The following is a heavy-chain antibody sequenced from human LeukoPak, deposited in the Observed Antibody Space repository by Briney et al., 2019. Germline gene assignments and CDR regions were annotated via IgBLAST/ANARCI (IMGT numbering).Heavy chain of an antibody. CDR2: INAGNGNT. Sequence: ASVKVSCKASGYTFTSYAMHWVRQAPGQRLERMGWINAGNGNTKYSQKFQGRVTITRDTSASTAYMELSSLRSEDTAVYYCATNHITMVRGVPSPYYYGMDVWGKGTTVTVSS. CDR3: ATNHITMVRGVPSPYYYGMDV. CDR1: GYTFTSYA. D-gene: IGHD3-10*01. V-gene: IGHV1-3*01. J-gene: IGHJ6*04.